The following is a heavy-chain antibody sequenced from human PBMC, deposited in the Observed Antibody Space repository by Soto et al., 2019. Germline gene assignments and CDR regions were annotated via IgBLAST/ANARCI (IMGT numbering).Heavy chain of an antibody. J-gene: IGHJ4*02. CDR2: ISGSGGST. CDR1: GFTFSSYA. CDR3: AKGLNLDCSSTSCHFDY. Sequence: GGSLRLSCAASGFTFSSYAMSWVRQAPGKGLEWVSAISGSGGSTYYADSVKGRFTISRDNSKNTLYLQMNSLRAEDTAVYYCAKGLNLDCSSTSCHFDYWGQGTLVTVSS. D-gene: IGHD2-2*01. V-gene: IGHV3-23*01.